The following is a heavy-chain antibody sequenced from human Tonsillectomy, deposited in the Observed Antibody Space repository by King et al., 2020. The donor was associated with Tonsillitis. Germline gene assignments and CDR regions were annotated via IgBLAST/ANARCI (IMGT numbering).Heavy chain of an antibody. J-gene: IGHJ3*02. D-gene: IGHD3-10*01. Sequence: QLQESGPGRGKPSETLTLTCTSSGGSFSVYYWTWIRRPPGKGLEGIGNLYYRESTTYNPPLKGQVTIALATSKNQFSLRLSSVTAADTAVYYCARDRRELASAFDIWGQGTMVTVSS. CDR2: LYYREST. V-gene: IGHV4-59*01. CDR3: ARDRRELASAFDI. CDR1: GGSFSVYY.